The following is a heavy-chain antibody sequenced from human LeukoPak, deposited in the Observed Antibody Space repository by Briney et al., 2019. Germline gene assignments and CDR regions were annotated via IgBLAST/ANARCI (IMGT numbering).Heavy chain of an antibody. Sequence: PGGSLRLSCAASGFTFSDYYMSWIRQAPGKGLEWVSSISSSSSYIYYADPVKGRFTISRDNAKNSLYLQMNSLRAEDTAVYYCARELVDMVRGVRPPYYFDYWGQGTLVTVSS. J-gene: IGHJ4*02. CDR2: ISSSSSYI. CDR1: GFTFSDYY. V-gene: IGHV3-11*06. CDR3: ARELVDMVRGVRPPYYFDY. D-gene: IGHD3-10*01.